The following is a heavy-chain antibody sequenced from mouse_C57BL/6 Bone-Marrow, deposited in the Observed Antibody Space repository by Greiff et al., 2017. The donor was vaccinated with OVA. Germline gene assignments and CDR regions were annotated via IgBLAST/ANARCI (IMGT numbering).Heavy chain of an antibody. CDR2: IDTSDSYT. J-gene: IGHJ3*01. CDR1: VYTFTSYW. V-gene: IGHV1-69*01. CDR3: ARGDGYYERFAY. D-gene: IGHD2-3*01. Sequence: QVQLQQPGAELVMPGASVQLSCKASVYTFTSYWMHWVKQRPGQGLEWIGEIDTSDSYTNYNQKFKGKSTLTVDKSSSTAYMQLSSLTSEDSAVYYCARGDGYYERFAYWGQGTLVTVSA.